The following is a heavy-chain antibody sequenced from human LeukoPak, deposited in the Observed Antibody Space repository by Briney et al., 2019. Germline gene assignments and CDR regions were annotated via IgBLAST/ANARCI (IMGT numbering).Heavy chain of an antibody. D-gene: IGHD3-22*01. CDR2: ITPIFGTA. CDR1: GGTFSSYA. J-gene: IGHJ3*02. Sequence: ASVKVSCKASGGTFSSYAISWVRQAPGQGLEWMGGITPIFGTANYAQKFQGRVTITADESTSTAYMELSSLRSEDTAVYYCARGHYYDSSGYYSRGNDAFDIWGQGTMVTVSS. CDR3: ARGHYYDSSGYYSRGNDAFDI. V-gene: IGHV1-69*13.